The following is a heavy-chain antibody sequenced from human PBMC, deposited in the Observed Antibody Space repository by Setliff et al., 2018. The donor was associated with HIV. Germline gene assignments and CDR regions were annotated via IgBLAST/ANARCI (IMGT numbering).Heavy chain of an antibody. CDR3: AKDYSSGWFDY. CDR2: ISSGSRTI. CDR1: GFTFNTYS. D-gene: IGHD6-19*01. J-gene: IGHJ4*02. Sequence: HPGGSLRLSCAASGFTFNTYSMNWVRQAPGKGLEWASYISSGSRTIYYADSVKGRFTISRDNAKNSLFLQMSRLRVEDTARYYCAKDYSSGWFDYWGQGTLVTVSS. V-gene: IGHV3-48*01.